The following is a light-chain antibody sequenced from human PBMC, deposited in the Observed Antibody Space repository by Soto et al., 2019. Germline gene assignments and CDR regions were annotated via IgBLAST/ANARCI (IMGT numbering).Light chain of an antibody. Sequence: QYALTQPASVSGSPGQSITISCTGTSSDVGGYNYVSWYQQHPGKAPKLMIYDVSNRPSGVSNLFSGSKSGNTASLTISGLQAEDEADYYCSSYTSSSTRVFGTGTKLTVL. V-gene: IGLV2-14*01. CDR3: SSYTSSSTRV. CDR1: SSDVGGYNY. J-gene: IGLJ1*01. CDR2: DVS.